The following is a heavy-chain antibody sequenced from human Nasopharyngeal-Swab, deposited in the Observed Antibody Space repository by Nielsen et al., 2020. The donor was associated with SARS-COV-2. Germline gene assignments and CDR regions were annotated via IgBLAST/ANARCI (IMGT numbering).Heavy chain of an antibody. CDR1: GSSFTSYW. J-gene: IGHJ3*02. V-gene: IGHV5-51*01. Sequence: GGSLRPSGKGSGSSFTSYWIGWVRQLPGKGLDGMGIIYPGDSDTRYSPSFQGQFTISADKPISTAYLQWSSLKASDTDMYYCERQLTNVVWGSYLDAFDIWGQGTMVTVSS. CDR2: IYPGDSDT. CDR3: ERQLTNVVWGSYLDAFDI. D-gene: IGHD3-16*02.